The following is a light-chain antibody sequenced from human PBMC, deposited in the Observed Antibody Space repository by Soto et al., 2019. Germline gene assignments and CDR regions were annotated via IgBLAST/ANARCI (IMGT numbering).Light chain of an antibody. CDR3: QQFESSVT. V-gene: IGKV3-20*01. CDR2: GAS. J-gene: IGKJ1*01. Sequence: EIVLPQSPGSLSLSPGETATLSCRSCPSISSTFFAWYQQRPGQAPRLLIYGASRRATGIPDRFTGSGSGTDFTLTIRRLELDYFAVYYCQQFESSVTFGLGTKVEIK. CDR1: PSISSTF.